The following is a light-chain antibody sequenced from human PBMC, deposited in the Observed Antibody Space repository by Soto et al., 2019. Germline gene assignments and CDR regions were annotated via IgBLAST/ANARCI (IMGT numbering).Light chain of an antibody. CDR1: QSVTSGY. Sequence: EIVLTQSPGTLSLSPGERATLSCRASQSVTSGYLGWYQQKPGQAPRLLIYGASSRATGISDRFSGSGSGTDFTLTISRLEPEDFAVDYCPQYATSPPMYTVGQGTKVEIK. V-gene: IGKV3-20*01. CDR3: PQYATSPPMYT. CDR2: GAS. J-gene: IGKJ2*01.